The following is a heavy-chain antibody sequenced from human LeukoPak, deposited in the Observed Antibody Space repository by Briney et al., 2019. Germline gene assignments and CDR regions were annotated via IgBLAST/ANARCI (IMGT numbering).Heavy chain of an antibody. V-gene: IGHV4-39*07. CDR2: IYYSGST. Sequence: SETLSLTCTVSGGSISSSSYYWGWIRQPPGKGLEWIGSIYYSGSTYYNPSLKSRVTISVDTSKNQFSLKLSSVTAADTAVYYCARGPGDSSYDYWGQGTLVTVSS. D-gene: IGHD3-22*01. CDR1: GGSISSSSYY. J-gene: IGHJ4*02. CDR3: ARGPGDSSYDY.